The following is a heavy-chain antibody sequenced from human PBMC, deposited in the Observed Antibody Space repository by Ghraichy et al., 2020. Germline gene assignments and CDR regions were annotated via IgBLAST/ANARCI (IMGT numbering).Heavy chain of an antibody. J-gene: IGHJ4*02. CDR3: AKDPQHYYGSGSHFDY. V-gene: IGHV3-23*01. Sequence: GGSLRLSCAASGFTFSSYAMSWVRQAPGKGLEWVSAISGSGGSTYYADSVKGRFTISRDNSKNPLYLQMNSLRAEDTAVYYCAKDPQHYYGSGSHFDYWGQGTLVTVSS. CDR2: ISGSGGST. CDR1: GFTFSSYA. D-gene: IGHD3-10*01.